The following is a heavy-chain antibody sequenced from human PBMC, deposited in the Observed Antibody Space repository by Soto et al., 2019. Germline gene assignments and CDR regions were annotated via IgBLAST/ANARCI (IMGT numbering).Heavy chain of an antibody. CDR2: IIPILGIA. J-gene: IGHJ3*02. CDR3: ATLRVTTRQMNDAFDI. CDR1: GGTFSSYT. Sequence: SVKVSCKASGGTFSSYTISWVRQAPGQGLEWMGRIIPILGIANYAQKFQGRVTITADKSTSTAYMELSSLRSEDTAVYYCATLRVTTRQMNDAFDIWGQGTMVTVSS. V-gene: IGHV1-69*02. D-gene: IGHD4-17*01.